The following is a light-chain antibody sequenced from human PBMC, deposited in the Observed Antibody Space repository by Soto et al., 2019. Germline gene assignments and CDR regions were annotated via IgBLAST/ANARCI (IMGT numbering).Light chain of an antibody. V-gene: IGLV2-14*01. J-gene: IGLJ2*01. CDR3: SSYTTGSLVV. CDR1: SSDVGAYDY. CDR2: KVS. Sequence: QSVLTQAASVSGSPGQSITISCTGTSSDVGAYDYVTWYQQHPGKAPKVMIYKVSNRPSGVSNRFSGSKSGNTASLTISGLQVEDEADYYCSSYTTGSLVVFGGGTKLTVL.